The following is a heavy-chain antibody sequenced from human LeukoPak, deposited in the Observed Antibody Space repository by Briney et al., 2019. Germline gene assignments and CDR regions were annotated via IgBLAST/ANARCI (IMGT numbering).Heavy chain of an antibody. D-gene: IGHD3-3*01. CDR3: ARIRLATYYDFWSGYHNWFDP. CDR1: GYTFTSYG. CDR2: ISAYNGNT. Sequence: ASVKVSCKVSGYTFTSYGISWVRQAPGQGLEWMGWISAYNGNTNYAQKLQGRVTMTTDTSTSTAYMELRSLRSDDTAVYYCARIRLATYYDFWSGYHNWFDPWGQGTLVTVSS. V-gene: IGHV1-18*01. J-gene: IGHJ5*02.